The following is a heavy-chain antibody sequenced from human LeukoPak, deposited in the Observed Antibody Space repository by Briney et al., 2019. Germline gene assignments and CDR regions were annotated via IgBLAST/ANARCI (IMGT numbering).Heavy chain of an antibody. CDR1: GFTFSSYG. J-gene: IGHJ6*02. D-gene: IGHD3-10*01. V-gene: IGHV3-30*18. Sequence: GGSLRLSCAASGFTFSSYGMYWVRQAPGKGLEWVAVISYDGSKNYYADSVKGRFTISRDNSKNTLYLQMNSLRAEDTAVYYCAKGGSSFSGYYYGMDVWGQGTTVTVSS. CDR3: AKGGSSFSGYYYGMDV. CDR2: ISYDGSKN.